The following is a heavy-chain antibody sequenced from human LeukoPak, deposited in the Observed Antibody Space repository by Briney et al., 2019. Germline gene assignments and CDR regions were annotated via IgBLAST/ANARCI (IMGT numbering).Heavy chain of an antibody. V-gene: IGHV4-59*12. CDR3: ARATMVRGVIESGVDY. CDR1: GGSISSYY. Sequence: SETLSLTCTVSGGSISSYYWSWIRQPPGKGLEWIGYIYSSGSTNYNPSLKGRVTISVDTSKNQFSLKLSSVTAADTAVYYCARATMVRGVIESGVDYWGQGTLVTVSS. D-gene: IGHD3-10*01. CDR2: IYSSGST. J-gene: IGHJ4*02.